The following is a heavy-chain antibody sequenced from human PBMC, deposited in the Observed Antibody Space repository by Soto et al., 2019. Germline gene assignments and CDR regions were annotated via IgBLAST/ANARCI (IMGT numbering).Heavy chain of an antibody. CDR1: GFTFSSYA. V-gene: IGHV3-23*01. CDR3: AKSPPTRYSGSYYFDY. Sequence: GGSLRLSCAASGFTFSSYAMSWVRQAPGKGLEWVSAISGSGGSTYYADSVKGWFTISRDNSKNTLYLQMNSLRAEDTAVYYCAKSPPTRYSGSYYFDYWGQGTLVTVSS. CDR2: ISGSGGST. D-gene: IGHD1-26*01. J-gene: IGHJ4*02.